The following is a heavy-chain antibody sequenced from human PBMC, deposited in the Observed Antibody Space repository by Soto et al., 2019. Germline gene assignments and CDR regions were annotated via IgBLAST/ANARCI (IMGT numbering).Heavy chain of an antibody. CDR2: ISAYNGNT. D-gene: IGHD3-10*01. Sequence: QVQLVQSGAEVKKPGASVKVSCKASGYTFTSYGISWVRQAPGQGLEWMGWISAYNGNTNYAQKLQGRVTMTTDTATSTAYMELRSLRSDDTAVYYCARVYSITMVRGELSEYWGQGTLVTVSS. CDR1: GYTFTSYG. J-gene: IGHJ4*02. V-gene: IGHV1-18*01. CDR3: ARVYSITMVRGELSEY.